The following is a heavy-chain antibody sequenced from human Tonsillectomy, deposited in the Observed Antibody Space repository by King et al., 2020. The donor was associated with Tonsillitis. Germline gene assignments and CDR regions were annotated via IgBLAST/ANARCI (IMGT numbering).Heavy chain of an antibody. D-gene: IGHD7-27*01. CDR2: IKHDGSDT. J-gene: IGHJ4*02. CDR3: ARNPAWGALDS. V-gene: IGHV3-7*01. Sequence: VQLVESGGGLVQPGGSLRLSCAASDLTFSTYWMSWIRQAPGKGLEWVANIKHDGSDTTYVDSVKARFTVSRDNAKNSLYLEMNRLRAEDTALYYCARNPAWGALDSWGQGALVTVSS. CDR1: DLTFSTYW.